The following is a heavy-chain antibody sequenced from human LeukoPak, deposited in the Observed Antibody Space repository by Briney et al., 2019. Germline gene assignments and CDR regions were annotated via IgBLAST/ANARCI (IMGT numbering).Heavy chain of an antibody. Sequence: SETLSLTCAVYGGSFSGYYWSWIRQPPGKGLEWMGEINHSGSTNYNPPPKSRVTITVDTSKNQFSLKLSSVTAADTAVYYCARIGSGITMVRGADWGQGTLVTVSS. CDR3: ARIGSGITMVRGAD. V-gene: IGHV4-34*01. D-gene: IGHD3-10*01. CDR1: GGSFSGYY. J-gene: IGHJ1*01. CDR2: INHSGST.